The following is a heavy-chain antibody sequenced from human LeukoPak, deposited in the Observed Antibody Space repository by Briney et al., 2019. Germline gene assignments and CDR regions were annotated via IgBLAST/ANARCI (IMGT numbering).Heavy chain of an antibody. CDR3: ARFHSGPSGWYVLWYFDL. D-gene: IGHD6-19*01. Sequence: SETLSFTCTVSGGSVSSYYWSWIRQPPGKGLEWIGYIYNSENTKYNSSLESRVTISVDTSKNQFFLKLSSVTAADTAVYYCARFHSGPSGWYVLWYFDLWGRGTLVTVSS. J-gene: IGHJ2*01. CDR2: IYNSENT. CDR1: GGSVSSYY. V-gene: IGHV4-4*09.